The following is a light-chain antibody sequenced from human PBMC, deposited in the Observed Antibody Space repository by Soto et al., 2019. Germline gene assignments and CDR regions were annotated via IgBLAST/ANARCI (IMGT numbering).Light chain of an antibody. Sequence: DIVLTQSPATLSLSPGERATLSCRASQNVNNSLAWYQQKPGQAPRLLIYDASHRATGIPARFSGSGSGTDFTLTISRLEPEDFAVYYCQQYDSSQITFGQGTRLEI. CDR2: DAS. CDR1: QNVNNS. J-gene: IGKJ5*01. CDR3: QQYDSSQIT. V-gene: IGKV3-11*01.